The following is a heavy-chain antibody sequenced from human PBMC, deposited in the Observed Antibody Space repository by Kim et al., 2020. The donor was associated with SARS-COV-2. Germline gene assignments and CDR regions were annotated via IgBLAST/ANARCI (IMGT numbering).Heavy chain of an antibody. J-gene: IGHJ4*02. D-gene: IGHD3-22*01. CDR2: IYYSAST. Sequence: SETLSLTCTVSGGSISSSSYYWGWIRQPPGKGLEWSGIIYYSASTYYNPSLKRRVTISVDTSKNQFSLMLSSETAADTAVYYCARQMRYYYDTSGYDYWGQGTLVTVSS. CDR3: ARQMRYYYDTSGYDY. CDR1: GGSISSSSYY. V-gene: IGHV4-39*01.